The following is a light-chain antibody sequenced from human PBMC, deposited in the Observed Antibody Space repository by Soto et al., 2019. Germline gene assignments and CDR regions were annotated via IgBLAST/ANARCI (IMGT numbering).Light chain of an antibody. CDR1: SSDVGGYNY. CDR3: SSYAGSNNLV. J-gene: IGLJ3*02. Sequence: QSALTQPPSASGSPGQSVTISCTGTSSDVGGYNYVSWYQQHPGKAPKLMIYEVIKRPSGVPDRFSGSKSGNTGSLAVSGLQAEYEADYYCSSYAGSNNLVFGGGTKVTVL. CDR2: EVI. V-gene: IGLV2-8*01.